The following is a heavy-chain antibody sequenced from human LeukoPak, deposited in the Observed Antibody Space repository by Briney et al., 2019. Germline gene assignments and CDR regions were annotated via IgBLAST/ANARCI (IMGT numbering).Heavy chain of an antibody. D-gene: IGHD2-2*01. Sequence: PGGSLRLSCAASGFTFSSYSMNWVRQAPGKGLEWVSSISSSSSSYIYYADSVKGRFTISRDNAKNSLYLQMNSLRAEDTAVYYCAKDRTYCSSTSCPFDYWGQGTLVTVSS. CDR1: GFTFSSYS. V-gene: IGHV3-21*01. J-gene: IGHJ4*02. CDR2: ISSSSSSYI. CDR3: AKDRTYCSSTSCPFDY.